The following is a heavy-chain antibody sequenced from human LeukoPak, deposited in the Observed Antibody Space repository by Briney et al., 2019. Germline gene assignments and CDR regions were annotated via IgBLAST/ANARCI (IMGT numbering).Heavy chain of an antibody. Sequence: ASVKVSCKASGYTFTGYYMHWVRQAPGQGLEWMGWINPNSGGTNYAQKFRGRVTMTRDTSISTAYMELSRLRSDDTAVYYCARVLFLWELLSNDAFDIWGQGTMVTVSS. CDR2: INPNSGGT. J-gene: IGHJ3*02. V-gene: IGHV1-2*02. CDR3: ARVLFLWELLSNDAFDI. CDR1: GYTFTGYY. D-gene: IGHD1-26*01.